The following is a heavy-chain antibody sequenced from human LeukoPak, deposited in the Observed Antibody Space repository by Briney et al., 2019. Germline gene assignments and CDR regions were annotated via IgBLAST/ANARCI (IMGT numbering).Heavy chain of an antibody. CDR3: AKAGVGSGSYISH. V-gene: IGHV3-9*01. D-gene: IGHD3-10*01. J-gene: IGHJ4*02. Sequence: GRSLRLSCAASGFTFDDYAMHWVRQAPGKGLEWVSGISWNSGGIGYADSVKGRFTISRDNAKNSLYLQMNSLRAEDTALYCCAKAGVGSGSYISHWGQGTLVTVSS. CDR2: ISWNSGGI. CDR1: GFTFDDYA.